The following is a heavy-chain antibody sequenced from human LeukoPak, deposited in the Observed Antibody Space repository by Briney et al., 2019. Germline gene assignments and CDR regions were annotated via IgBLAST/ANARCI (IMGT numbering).Heavy chain of an antibody. J-gene: IGHJ4*02. CDR1: GFSLSTSGVG. V-gene: IGHV2-5*02. CDR3: AHNEVRGVIIGAFDY. Sequence: SGPTLVNPTQTLTLTCTFSGFSLSTSGVGVGWIRQPPGKALEWLALIYWDDDKRYSPSLKGRLTITKDTSKNQVVLTMTNMDPVDTATYYCAHNEVRGVIIGAFDYWGQGTLVTVSS. D-gene: IGHD3-10*01. CDR2: IYWDDDK.